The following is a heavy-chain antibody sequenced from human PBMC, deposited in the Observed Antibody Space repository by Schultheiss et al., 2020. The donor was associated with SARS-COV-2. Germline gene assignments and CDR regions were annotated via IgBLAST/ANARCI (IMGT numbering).Heavy chain of an antibody. Sequence: ASVKVSCKASGYTFTGYYMHWVRQAPGQGLEWMGWINPNSGGTNYAQKFQGRVTMTRDTSISTAYMELSRLRSDDTAVYYCASAGVTIFGVVIARFDPWGQGTLVTVSS. V-gene: IGHV1-2*02. D-gene: IGHD3-3*01. CDR3: ASAGVTIFGVVIARFDP. J-gene: IGHJ5*02. CDR1: GYTFTGYY. CDR2: INPNSGGT.